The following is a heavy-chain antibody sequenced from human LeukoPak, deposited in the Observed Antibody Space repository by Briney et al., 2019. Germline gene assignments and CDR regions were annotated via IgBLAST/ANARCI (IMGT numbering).Heavy chain of an antibody. CDR2: IYSGGST. CDR3: AKVSAAVAGTYGD. J-gene: IGHJ4*02. CDR1: GFTVSSNY. V-gene: IGHV3-53*01. D-gene: IGHD6-19*01. Sequence: GGSLRLSRAASGFTVSSNYMSWVRQAPGKGLEWVSVIYSGGSTYYADSVKGRFTISRDNSKNTLYLQMNSLRAEDTAVYYCAKVSAAVAGTYGDWGQGTLVTVSS.